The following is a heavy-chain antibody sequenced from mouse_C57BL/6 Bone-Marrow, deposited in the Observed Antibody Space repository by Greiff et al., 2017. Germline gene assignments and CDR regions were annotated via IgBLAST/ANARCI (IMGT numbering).Heavy chain of an antibody. CDR1: GYTFTDYN. V-gene: IGHV1-22*01. D-gene: IGHD2-13*01. Sequence: VQLQQSGPELVKPGASVKMSCTASGYTFTDYNMHWVKQSPGKSLEWIGYINPNNGGTNYNQKFKGKATLTVDKSSSTAYMELRSLTSEDAAVYYCAKGERSEGYYAMGDWGQGASVTVSS. CDR2: INPNNGGT. CDR3: AKGERSEGYYAMGD. J-gene: IGHJ4*01.